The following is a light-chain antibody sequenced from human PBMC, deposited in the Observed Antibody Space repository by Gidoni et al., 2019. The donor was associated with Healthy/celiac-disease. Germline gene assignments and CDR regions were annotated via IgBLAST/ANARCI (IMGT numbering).Light chain of an antibody. V-gene: IGLV2-23*02. Sequence: QSALTQPASVSGSPGQSITISCTGTSSDVGSYNLVPWYQQQPGKAPKLMIYEVSKRPSGVSNRFSGSKSGNTASLTISGLQAEDEADYYCCSYAGSSTLVFGGGTELTVL. CDR3: CSYAGSSTLV. J-gene: IGLJ3*02. CDR1: SSDVGSYNL. CDR2: EVS.